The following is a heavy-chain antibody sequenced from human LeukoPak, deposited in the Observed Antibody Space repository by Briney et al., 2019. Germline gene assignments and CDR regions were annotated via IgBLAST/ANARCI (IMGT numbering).Heavy chain of an antibody. CDR2: IRYDGRNK. D-gene: IGHD4-17*01. J-gene: IGHJ4*02. CDR3: AKEIWPTVTTPGHTHFDY. CDR1: GFIFSTYG. Sequence: SGGSLRLSCAASGFIFSTYGMHWVRQAPGKGLEWVAFIRYDGRNKYYADSVKGRFTISRDNSKNTLCLQMNSLRAEDTAVYYCAKEIWPTVTTPGHTHFDYWGQGTLVTVSS. V-gene: IGHV3-30*02.